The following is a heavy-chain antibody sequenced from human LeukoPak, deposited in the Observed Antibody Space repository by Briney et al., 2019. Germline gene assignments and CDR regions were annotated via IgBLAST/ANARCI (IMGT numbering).Heavy chain of an antibody. CDR3: AKLGYCSSTSCPSYSYYMDV. V-gene: IGHV3-23*01. D-gene: IGHD2-2*01. CDR1: GFTFSSYA. Sequence: GGSLRLSCAASGFTFSSYAMSWVRQAPGKGLEWVSAISGSGGSTYYADSVKGRFTISRDNSKNTLYLQMNSLRAEDTAVYYCAKLGYCSSTSCPSYSYYMDVWGKGTTVTVSS. CDR2: ISGSGGST. J-gene: IGHJ6*03.